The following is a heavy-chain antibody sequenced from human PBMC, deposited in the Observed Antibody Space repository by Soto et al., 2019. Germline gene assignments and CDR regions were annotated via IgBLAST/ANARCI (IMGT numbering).Heavy chain of an antibody. D-gene: IGHD1-1*01. J-gene: IGHJ4*02. CDR1: GFTFSSYA. CDR2: ISGSGGGT. Sequence: PGGSLRLSCAASGFTFSSYAMSWVRQAPGKGLEWVSSISGSGGGTYYADSVKGRFTFSRANSKNTLYLQMNSLRAEDPAVYYCAKFGMATTKRSPPYYIDYWGQGALVTVSS. V-gene: IGHV3-23*01. CDR3: AKFGMATTKRSPPYYIDY.